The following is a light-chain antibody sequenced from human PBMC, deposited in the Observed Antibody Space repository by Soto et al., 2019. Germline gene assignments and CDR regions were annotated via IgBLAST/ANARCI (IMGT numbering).Light chain of an antibody. J-gene: IGKJ3*01. Sequence: DIQMTQSPSSVSASVGDRVTITCRASQDILSWLAWYQQKPGEAPRLLIYASSNLQSGVPSRFSGSGSGTAFTLTISSLQPEDFATYYCQQANSFPITFGPGTRLDIK. CDR1: QDILSW. CDR2: ASS. CDR3: QQANSFPIT. V-gene: IGKV1-12*01.